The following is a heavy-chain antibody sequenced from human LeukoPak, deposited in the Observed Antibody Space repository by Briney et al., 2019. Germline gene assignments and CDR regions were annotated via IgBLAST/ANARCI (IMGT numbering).Heavy chain of an antibody. V-gene: IGHV3-21*01. CDR3: ARESTYYYDSSGRKEGAFDI. D-gene: IGHD3-22*01. Sequence: GGSLRLSCAASGFTFSSYSMNWVRQAPGKGLEWVSSISSSSSYIYYADSVKGRFTISRDNAKNPLYLKMNSLRAEDTAVYYCARESTYYYDSSGRKEGAFDIWGQGTMVTVSS. CDR1: GFTFSSYS. CDR2: ISSSSSYI. J-gene: IGHJ3*02.